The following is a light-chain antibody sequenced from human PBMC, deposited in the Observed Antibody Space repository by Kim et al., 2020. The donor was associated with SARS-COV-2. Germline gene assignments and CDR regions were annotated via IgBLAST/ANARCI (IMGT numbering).Light chain of an antibody. CDR3: QKNYHSPT. CDR2: DAS. V-gene: IGKV1-39*01. CDR1: QSISTY. Sequence: DIQLTQSPSSLSASVGDRVTITCRASQSISTYLNWYQQKPGKAPKLLIYDASSLQSGVPSSFSGSGSGTEFTLTINSLQPDDIATYYGQKNYHSPTFGGG. J-gene: IGKJ4*01.